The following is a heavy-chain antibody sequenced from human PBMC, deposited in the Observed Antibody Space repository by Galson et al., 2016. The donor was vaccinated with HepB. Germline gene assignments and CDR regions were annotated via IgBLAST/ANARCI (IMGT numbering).Heavy chain of an antibody. Sequence: QSGAEVKKPGESLKISCKGSRYSFTSYWTGWVRQMPGKGLEWMGIIYAGDSDTRYSPSFQGQVTISADKSISTAYLQWNSLKASDTAIYYCARVKYDCSGYPDYWGQGTLVTVSS. CDR3: ARVKYDCSGYPDY. D-gene: IGHD3-22*01. V-gene: IGHV5-51*01. J-gene: IGHJ4*02. CDR2: IYAGDSDT. CDR1: RYSFTSYW.